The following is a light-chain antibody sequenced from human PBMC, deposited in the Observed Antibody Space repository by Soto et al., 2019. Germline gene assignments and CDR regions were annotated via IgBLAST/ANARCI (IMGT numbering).Light chain of an antibody. J-gene: IGKJ1*01. CDR3: QQYGLAPWT. CDR2: DAS. Sequence: EIVLTQSPGTLSLSPGKRATISCRASQTISSNYLAWYRQKPGQAPRRLIYDASNRARGIPDRFGGSGSGTDFTLTVSRLEPEDFAVYYCQQYGLAPWTFGQGTKVAI. CDR1: QTISSNY. V-gene: IGKV3-20*01.